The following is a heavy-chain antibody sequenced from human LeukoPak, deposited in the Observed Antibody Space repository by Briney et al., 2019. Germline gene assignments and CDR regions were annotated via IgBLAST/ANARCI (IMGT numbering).Heavy chain of an antibody. CDR2: INHSGST. CDR3: ARAGDSSGYCDS. V-gene: IGHV4-34*01. J-gene: IGHJ4*02. CDR1: GGSFSGYY. D-gene: IGHD3-22*01. Sequence: SETLSLTCAVYGGSFSGYYWSWIRQPPGKGLEWIGEINHSGSTNYSPSLKSRVTISVDTSKNQFSLKLTSVNAADTAVYYCARAGDSSGYCDSWGQGTLVTVSS.